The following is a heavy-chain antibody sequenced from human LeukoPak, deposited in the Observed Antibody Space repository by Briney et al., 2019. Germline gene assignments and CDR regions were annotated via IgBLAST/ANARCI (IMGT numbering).Heavy chain of an antibody. D-gene: IGHD2-2*01. CDR3: AKALQYCSSTSCPLAPWFDP. V-gene: IGHV3-23*01. CDR1: GFTFSSYA. Sequence: GGSLRLSCAASGFTFSSYAMSWVRQAPGKGLEWVSAISGSGGSTYYADSVKGRFTISRDNSKNTLYLQMNSLRAEDTAVYYCAKALQYCSSTSCPLAPWFDPWGQGTLVTVPS. J-gene: IGHJ5*02. CDR2: ISGSGGST.